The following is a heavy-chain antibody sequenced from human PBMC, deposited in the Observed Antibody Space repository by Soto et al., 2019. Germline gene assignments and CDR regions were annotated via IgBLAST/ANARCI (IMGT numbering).Heavy chain of an antibody. CDR1: GYTFTSYD. V-gene: IGHV1-8*01. Sequence: QVQLVQSGAEVKKPGASVKVSCKASGYTFTSYDINWVRQATGQGLEWMGWMNPNSGNTGYAQKFQGRVTMTRNTSISTAYMELSSLRSEDTAVYYCARGPLLDYCSGGSCPGTGFDYWGQGTLVTVSS. D-gene: IGHD2-15*01. J-gene: IGHJ4*02. CDR3: ARGPLLDYCSGGSCPGTGFDY. CDR2: MNPNSGNT.